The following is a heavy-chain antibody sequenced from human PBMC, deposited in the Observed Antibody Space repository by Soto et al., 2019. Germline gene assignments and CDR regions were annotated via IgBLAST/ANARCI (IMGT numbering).Heavy chain of an antibody. D-gene: IGHD1-26*01. V-gene: IGHV1-24*01. J-gene: IGHJ4*02. CDR1: GYTLTELS. CDR2: FDPEDGET. Sequence: ASVKVSCKVSGYTLTELSMHWVRQAPGKGLEWMGGFDPEDGETIYAQKFQGRVTMTEDTSTDTAYMELSSLRSEDTAVYYCATEYSGSYQKTQGYFDYWGQGTLVTVSS. CDR3: ATEYSGSYQKTQGYFDY.